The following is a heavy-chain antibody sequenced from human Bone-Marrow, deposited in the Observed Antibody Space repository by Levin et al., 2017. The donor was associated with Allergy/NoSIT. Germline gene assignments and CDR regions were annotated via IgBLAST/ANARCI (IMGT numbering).Heavy chain of an antibody. CDR3: ARDVEAYPRYGMDV. Sequence: GGSLRLSCAASGFTFSSNAMTWVRQAPGKGLDWVSAISAGGENTYYADSVKGRFTISRDNSQNKVYLEMNNLRAEDTARYYCARDVEAYPRYGMDVWGQGTTVTVSS. J-gene: IGHJ6*02. D-gene: IGHD5-24*01. V-gene: IGHV3-23*01. CDR2: ISAGGENT. CDR1: GFTFSSNA.